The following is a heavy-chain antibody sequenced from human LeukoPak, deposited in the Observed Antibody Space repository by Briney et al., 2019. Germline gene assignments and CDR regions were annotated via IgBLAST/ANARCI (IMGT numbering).Heavy chain of an antibody. V-gene: IGHV4-59*12. CDR1: VGSISTYY. J-gene: IGHJ3*02. CDR3: ARDKSRTYGSADAFDI. CDR2: IYHSGDT. Sequence: SETLSLTCTVSVGSISTYYWSWIRQPPGKALEWIGYIYHSGDTKYNPSLKSRLTISVDTSKNQFSLKLSSVTAADTAVYYCARDKSRTYGSADAFDIWGQGTMVTVSS. D-gene: IGHD3-10*01.